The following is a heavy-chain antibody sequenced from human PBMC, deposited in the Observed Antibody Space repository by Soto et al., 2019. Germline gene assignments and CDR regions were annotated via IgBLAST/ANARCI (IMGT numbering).Heavy chain of an antibody. CDR3: AKDRALENQTPYGMDV. CDR1: PITVYNFAA. V-gene: IGHV3-23*01. D-gene: IGHD2-2*01. Sequence: EMQLLASGGGLGQPGGSLRLSCVASPITVYNFAAMSWVRQTPERGLEWVSTISGRGDHRYYADSVKGRFTISRDNSKNRLYLQMDGLRVDDTAVYYCAKDRALENQTPYGMDVWGQGTTVTV. J-gene: IGHJ6*02. CDR2: ISGRGDHR.